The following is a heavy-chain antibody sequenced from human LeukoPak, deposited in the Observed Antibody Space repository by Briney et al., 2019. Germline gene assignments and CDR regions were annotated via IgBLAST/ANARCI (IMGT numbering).Heavy chain of an antibody. CDR3: ATPQGDY. J-gene: IGHJ4*01. CDR1: GFTFNDYA. CDR2: ISASGGST. V-gene: IGHV3-23*01. Sequence: GGSLRLSCAVSGFTFNDYAMSWVRQAPGKGLEWVSAISASGGSTYHADSVKGRFTISRDNSKNTLYLQMNSLRGDDTAVYYCATPQGDYWGQGTLVTVSS.